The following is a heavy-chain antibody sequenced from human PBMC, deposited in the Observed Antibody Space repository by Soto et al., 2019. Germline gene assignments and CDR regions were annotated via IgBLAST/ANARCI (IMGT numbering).Heavy chain of an antibody. CDR3: AKDQGSSWYEIDF. J-gene: IGHJ4*02. CDR1: GFTFSNYA. CDR2: ISGSGGST. D-gene: IGHD6-13*01. Sequence: EVQLLESGGGLVQPGGSLRLSCAASGFTFSNYAVTWVRQAPGKGLEWVSTISGSGGSTYYADSGKGRFTISRDNSKNTLYLQMISLRAEDTAVYYCAKDQGSSWYEIDFWGQGTLVSVSS. V-gene: IGHV3-23*01.